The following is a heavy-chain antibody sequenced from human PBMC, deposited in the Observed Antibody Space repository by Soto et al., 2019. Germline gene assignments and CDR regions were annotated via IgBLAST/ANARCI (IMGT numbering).Heavy chain of an antibody. V-gene: IGHV4-4*02. Sequence: QVQLQESGPGLVKPSETLSLTCAVSGGSISISNWWSWVRQTPGKGLEWIGQIHHSGSTNYSPSLTSRVTISVDKSKNQFSLKLNSVTAADTAVYYCAWGGYYFYMDVWGKGTTVTVSS. CDR1: GGSISISNW. CDR3: AWGGYYFYMDV. CDR2: IHHSGST. D-gene: IGHD3-10*01. J-gene: IGHJ6*03.